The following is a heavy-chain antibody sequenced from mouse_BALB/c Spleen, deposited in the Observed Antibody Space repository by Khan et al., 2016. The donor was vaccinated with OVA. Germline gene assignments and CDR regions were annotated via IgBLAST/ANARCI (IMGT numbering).Heavy chain of an antibody. J-gene: IGHJ3*01. D-gene: IGHD1-2*01. Sequence: EVKLVESGGGLVQPGGSRKLSCAASGFTFSDYGMAWVRQAPGKGPEWVAFISDLAYSIYYADTVTGRFTISRENAKNTLYLEMSSLGAEDTAIYYGARGGGTAPFAYWGLGTLVTVSA. V-gene: IGHV5-15*02. CDR1: GFTFSDYG. CDR2: ISDLAYSI. CDR3: ARGGGTAPFAY.